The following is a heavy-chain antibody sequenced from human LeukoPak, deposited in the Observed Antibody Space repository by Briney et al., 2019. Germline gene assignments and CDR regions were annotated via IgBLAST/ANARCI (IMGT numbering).Heavy chain of an antibody. CDR3: ANASWVSNADAVL. D-gene: IGHD1-1*01. J-gene: IGHJ4*02. CDR1: GFTFSNYA. Sequence: PGGSLRLSCAASGFTFSNYAMSWVRRAPARGLEWVSSLRGDGETFYADSVKGRFTPSRDNSRNTVYLQLNNLRVEDTAVYYCANASWVSNADAVLWGQGTLVTVSS. CDR2: LRGDGET. V-gene: IGHV3-23*01.